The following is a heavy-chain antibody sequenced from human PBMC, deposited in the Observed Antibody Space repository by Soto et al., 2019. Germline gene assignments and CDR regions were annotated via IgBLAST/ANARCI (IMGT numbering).Heavy chain of an antibody. CDR3: ARSPGWRQVGVHNYGLDV. V-gene: IGHV3-11*06. J-gene: IGHJ6*02. D-gene: IGHD5-18*01. CDR2: ISASGDYT. CDR1: GFFLSNNW. Sequence: QVQLVESGGGWVKPGESLRLSCIGSGFFLSNNWMTWIRQAPGKGLEWVSYISASGDYTIYADSLKGRFTISRDNARNSLWLQINSLTAEDTAIYYCARSPGWRQVGVHNYGLDVWGQGTTVIVSS.